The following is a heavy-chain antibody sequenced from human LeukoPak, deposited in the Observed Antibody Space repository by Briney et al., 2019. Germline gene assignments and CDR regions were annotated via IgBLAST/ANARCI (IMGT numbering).Heavy chain of an antibody. V-gene: IGHV1-69*04. CDR1: GGTFSSYA. Sequence: SVKVSCKASGGTFSSYAISWVRQAPGQGLEWMGRIIPILGIANYAQKFQGRVTITADKSTSTAYMELSSLRSEDTAVYYCARAHVSSRIAAGTFDYWGQGTLVTVSS. D-gene: IGHD6-13*01. CDR2: IIPILGIA. CDR3: ARAHVSSRIAAGTFDY. J-gene: IGHJ4*02.